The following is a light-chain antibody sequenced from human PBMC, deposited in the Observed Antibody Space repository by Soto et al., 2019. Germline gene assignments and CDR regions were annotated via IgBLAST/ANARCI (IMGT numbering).Light chain of an antibody. CDR2: GVS. CDR3: QQYGDSPLT. V-gene: IGKV3-20*01. Sequence: PSTMSVSPGERATLSCRASQSVSSKIAWYQQKPGQAPRLLIYGVSSRATGIPDRFSGSGTGTDFTLTISRLEPEDFAVYYCQQYGDSPLTFGGGTKVDIK. J-gene: IGKJ4*01. CDR1: QSVSSK.